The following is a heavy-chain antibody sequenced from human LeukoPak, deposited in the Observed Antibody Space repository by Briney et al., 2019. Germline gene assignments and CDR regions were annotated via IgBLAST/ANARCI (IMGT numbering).Heavy chain of an antibody. CDR3: AKVGEEQWLDIYYYYMDV. CDR2: ISGSGGST. Sequence: PGGSLRLSCAAPGFTFSSYAMSWVRQAPGKGLEWVSAISGSGGSTYYADSVKGRFTISRDNSKNTLYLQMNSLRAEDTAVYYCAKVGEEQWLDIYYYYMDVWGKGTTVTVSS. V-gene: IGHV3-23*01. CDR1: GFTFSSYA. J-gene: IGHJ6*03. D-gene: IGHD6-19*01.